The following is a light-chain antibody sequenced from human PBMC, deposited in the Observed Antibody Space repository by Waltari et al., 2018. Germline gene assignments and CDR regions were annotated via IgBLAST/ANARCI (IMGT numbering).Light chain of an antibody. CDR3: QQYNHWPPVT. Sequence: EIVMTQSPDTRSVSRGERATFSCRPSQSVRSNLAWYQEKPCQAPRLLIYEASTRATSIAARFRGSGSGTDFTLTISSLQSDDSAVYYCQQYNHWPPVTFGQGTRLEIK. CDR1: QSVRSN. CDR2: EAS. V-gene: IGKV3-15*01. J-gene: IGKJ5*01.